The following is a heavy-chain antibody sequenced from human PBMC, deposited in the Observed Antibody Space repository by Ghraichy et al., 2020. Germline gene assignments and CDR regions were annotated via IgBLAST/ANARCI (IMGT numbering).Heavy chain of an antibody. CDR3: ARDYATRGGYYHYFMDV. J-gene: IGHJ6*02. CDR1: DGSISDYY. CDR2: MYDSGST. V-gene: IGHV4-59*01. D-gene: IGHD3-16*01. Sequence: SQTLSLTCTVSDGSISDYYWSWIRQTPGKGLEWIVYMYDSGSTNYNPSLKSRVTISVDTSKNQFSLRLSSVTAADTAVYYCARDYATRGGYYHYFMDVWGQGTTVTVSS.